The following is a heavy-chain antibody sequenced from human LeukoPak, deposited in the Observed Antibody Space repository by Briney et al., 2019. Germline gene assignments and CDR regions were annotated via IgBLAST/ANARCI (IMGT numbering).Heavy chain of an antibody. D-gene: IGHD3-10*01. J-gene: IGHJ3*02. V-gene: IGHV1-69*05. CDR2: IIPIFVTA. CDR3: ANGGTMAPYDAFDI. CDR1: GGTFSSYA. Sequence: GSSVKVSCKASGGTFSSYAISWVRQAPGQGREWMGGIIPIFVTANYAQKFQGRVTITTDESTSTAYMELSSLRSEDTAVYYCANGGTMAPYDAFDIWGQGTMVTVSS.